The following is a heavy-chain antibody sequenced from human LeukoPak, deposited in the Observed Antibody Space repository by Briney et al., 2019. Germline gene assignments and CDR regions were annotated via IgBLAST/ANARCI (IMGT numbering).Heavy chain of an antibody. Sequence: GESLKISCKGSGYSFTSYWIGWVRQMPGKGLEWMGIIYPGDSDTRYSPSFQGQVTISADKSISTAYLQWSSLKASDTAMYYCARQYGRGCSSTSCYISWFDPWGQGTLVTVSS. V-gene: IGHV5-51*01. CDR2: IYPGDSDT. CDR1: GYSFTSYW. J-gene: IGHJ5*02. D-gene: IGHD2-2*02. CDR3: ARQYGRGCSSTSCYISWFDP.